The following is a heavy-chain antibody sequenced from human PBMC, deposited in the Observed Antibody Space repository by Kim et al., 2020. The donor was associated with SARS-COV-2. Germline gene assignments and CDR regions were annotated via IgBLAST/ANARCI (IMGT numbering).Heavy chain of an antibody. Sequence: GGSLRLSCAASGFTFGNYAMSWVRQAPGKGLEWVSGISWGGGDTNYADSVKGRFTISRDNSKNTLHLQMNSLRREDTAVYYCAKEGKSGYDALYCFAPWGQGSLV. CDR2: ISWGGGDT. D-gene: IGHD5-12*01. CDR1: GFTFGNYA. J-gene: IGHJ5*02. V-gene: IGHV3-23*01. CDR3: AKEGKSGYDALYCFAP.